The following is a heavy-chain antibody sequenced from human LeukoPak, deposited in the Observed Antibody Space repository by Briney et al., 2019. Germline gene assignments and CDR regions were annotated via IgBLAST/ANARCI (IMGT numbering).Heavy chain of an antibody. CDR1: GFTFSDYY. Sequence: GGSLRLSCAASGFTFSDYYMSWIRQAPGKGLEWVSYISSSGSTIYYADSVKGRFTISRDNAKNSLYLQMNSLRAEDTAVYYCARGSRFLEWLSHHPHAFDIWGQGTMVTVSS. D-gene: IGHD3-3*01. CDR2: ISSSGSTI. CDR3: ARGSRFLEWLSHHPHAFDI. V-gene: IGHV3-11*01. J-gene: IGHJ3*02.